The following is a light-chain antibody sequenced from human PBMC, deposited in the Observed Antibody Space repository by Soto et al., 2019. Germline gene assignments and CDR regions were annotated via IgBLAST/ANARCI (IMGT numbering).Light chain of an antibody. CDR3: QQYERYST. J-gene: IGKJ1*01. CDR2: KAS. CDR1: QNIYTW. Sequence: DYQVTQSPPTLSASVGDRVTITCRASQNIYTWLAWYQQKPGIAPKLLIHKASTLESGVPSRFSGSGYGTEFTLTISGLQPEDSATYYCQQYERYSTFGQGTKVDI. V-gene: IGKV1-5*03.